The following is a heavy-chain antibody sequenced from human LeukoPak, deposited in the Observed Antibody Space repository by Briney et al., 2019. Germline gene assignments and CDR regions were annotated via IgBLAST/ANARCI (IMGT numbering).Heavy chain of an antibody. D-gene: IGHD2-21*01. CDR2: ISSSGSTI. J-gene: IGHJ3*02. Sequence: GGSLRLSCAASGFTFSSYSMNWVRQAPGKGLEWISYISSSGSTIYYADSVKGRFTISRDNAKSSLYLQMNSLRAEDTAVYYCARGIGGDVFDIWGQGTMVTVSS. V-gene: IGHV3-48*04. CDR3: ARGIGGDVFDI. CDR1: GFTFSSYS.